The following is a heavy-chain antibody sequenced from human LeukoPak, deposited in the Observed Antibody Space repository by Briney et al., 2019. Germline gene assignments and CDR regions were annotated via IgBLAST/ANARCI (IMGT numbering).Heavy chain of an antibody. CDR1: GYTFTGYY. J-gene: IGHJ4*02. CDR3: ARGSSGWSQLEDY. D-gene: IGHD6-19*01. Sequence: GASVKVSCKASGYTFTGYYMRWVRQAPGQGLEWMGWINPNSGGTNYAQKFQGRVTMTRDTSISTAYMELSRLRSDDTAVYYCARGSSGWSQLEDYWGQGTLVTVSS. V-gene: IGHV1-2*02. CDR2: INPNSGGT.